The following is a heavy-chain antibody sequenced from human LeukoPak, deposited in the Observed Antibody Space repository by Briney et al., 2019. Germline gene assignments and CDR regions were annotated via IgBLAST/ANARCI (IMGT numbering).Heavy chain of an antibody. Sequence: PGGSLRLSCAASGFTYSTYAMSWVRQAPGKGLEWVSVISAGGGSTNYADSVKGRFTISRDNSKNTLYLQMNSLRAEDMAVYYCAKGQIGSAFGYDSGSYYREPPDYWGQGTLVTVSS. J-gene: IGHJ4*02. CDR2: ISAGGGST. CDR1: GFTYSTYA. D-gene: IGHD3-10*01. CDR3: AKGQIGSAFGYDSGSYYREPPDY. V-gene: IGHV3-23*01.